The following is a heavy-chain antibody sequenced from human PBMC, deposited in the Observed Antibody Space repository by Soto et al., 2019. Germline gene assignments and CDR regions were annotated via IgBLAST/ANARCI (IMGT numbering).Heavy chain of an antibody. CDR1: GYTFTSYY. CDR2: INPSGGST. Sequence: ASVKVSCKASGYTFTSYYMHWVRQAPGQGLEWMGIINPSGGSTSYAQKFQGRVTMTRDTSTSTVYMELSSLRSEDTAVYYCARDGGDGYNPGAFDIWGQGTMVTLSS. J-gene: IGHJ3*02. D-gene: IGHD3-16*01. V-gene: IGHV1-46*01. CDR3: ARDGGDGYNPGAFDI.